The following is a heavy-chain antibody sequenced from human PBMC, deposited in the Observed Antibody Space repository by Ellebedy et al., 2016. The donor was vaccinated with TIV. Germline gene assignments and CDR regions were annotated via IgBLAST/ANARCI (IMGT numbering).Heavy chain of an antibody. Sequence: PGGSLRPSCAALGVTVSSNHMNWVRQAPGKGLEWVSVLQSGSTTHYADSVKGRFTISRDNSKNTLYLQMNSLRAADTAVYYCTKARDGGGSVDYWGQGTLVTVSS. CDR1: GVTVSSNH. D-gene: IGHD2-15*01. J-gene: IGHJ4*02. CDR2: LQSGSTT. V-gene: IGHV3-66*01. CDR3: TKARDGGGSVDY.